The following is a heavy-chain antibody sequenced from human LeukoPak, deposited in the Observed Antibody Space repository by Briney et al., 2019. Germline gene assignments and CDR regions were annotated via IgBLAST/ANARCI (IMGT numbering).Heavy chain of an antibody. J-gene: IGHJ6*03. CDR3: ARDQGEWGYSYGRRGGYYYFYYMDV. Sequence: PGGSLRLSCAASGFTFSSYGMHWVRQAPGKGLEWVAFIRYDGSNKYYADSVKGRLTISRDNSKNTLYLQMNSLRAEDTAVYYCARDQGEWGYSYGRRGGYYYFYYMDVWGKGTTVTISS. V-gene: IGHV3-30*02. D-gene: IGHD5-18*01. CDR2: IRYDGSNK. CDR1: GFTFSSYG.